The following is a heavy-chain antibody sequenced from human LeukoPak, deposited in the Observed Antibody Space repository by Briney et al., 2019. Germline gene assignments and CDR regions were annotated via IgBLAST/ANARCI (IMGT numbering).Heavy chain of an antibody. CDR2: INHSGST. CDR3: ARVLAGSYSNWFDP. J-gene: IGHJ5*02. Sequence: SETLSLTCAVYGGSFSGYYWSWIRQPPGKGLEWIGEINHSGSTNYNPSLKSRVTVSVDTSKNQFSLKLSSVTAADTAVYYCARVLAGSYSNWFDPWGQGTLVTVSS. D-gene: IGHD3-10*01. CDR1: GGSFSGYY. V-gene: IGHV4-34*01.